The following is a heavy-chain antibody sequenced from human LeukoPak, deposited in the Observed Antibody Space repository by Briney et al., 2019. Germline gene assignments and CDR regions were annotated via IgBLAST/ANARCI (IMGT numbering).Heavy chain of an antibody. J-gene: IGHJ6*04. Sequence: GGSLRLSCAASGFTFSSYAMTWVRQAPGKGLEWVSGISGSGGSTYQADSVKGRFTISRDNSKNTLYLQMSSLRAEDTAVYYRAKAISSWYYYGMNVWGKGTTVTVSS. CDR1: GFTFSSYA. CDR2: ISGSGGST. V-gene: IGHV3-23*01. CDR3: AKAISSWYYYGMNV. D-gene: IGHD6-13*01.